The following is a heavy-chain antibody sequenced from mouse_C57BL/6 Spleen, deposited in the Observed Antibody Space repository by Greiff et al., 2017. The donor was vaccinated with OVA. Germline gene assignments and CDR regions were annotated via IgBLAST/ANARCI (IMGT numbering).Heavy chain of an antibody. J-gene: IGHJ2*01. CDR1: GYTFTSYW. CDR3: ARDDYGSSYDFDY. D-gene: IGHD1-1*01. CDR2: IDPSDSYT. V-gene: IGHV1-59*01. Sequence: QVQLQQPGAELVRPGTSVKLSCKASGYTFTSYWMHWVKQRPGQGLEWIGVIDPSDSYTNYNQKFKGKATLTVDTSSSTAYMQLSSLTSEDSAVYYCARDDYGSSYDFDYWGQGTTLTVSS.